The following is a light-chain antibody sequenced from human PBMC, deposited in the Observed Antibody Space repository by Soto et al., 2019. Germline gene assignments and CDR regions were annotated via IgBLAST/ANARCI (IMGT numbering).Light chain of an antibody. CDR3: CSYAGKYNFWV. Sequence: QSALTQPRSVSGSPGQSVTISCTGTNSDIGGYNYVSWYQQHPGKAPKVMIYDVSGRPSGVPDRFSGSKSGNTASLTISGPQAEDEADYYCCSYAGKYNFWVFGGGTKLTVL. V-gene: IGLV2-11*01. J-gene: IGLJ3*02. CDR1: NSDIGGYNY. CDR2: DVS.